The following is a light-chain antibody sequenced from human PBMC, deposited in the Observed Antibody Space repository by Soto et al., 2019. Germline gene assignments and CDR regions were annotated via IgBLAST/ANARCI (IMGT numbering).Light chain of an antibody. J-gene: IGKJ1*01. CDR2: GTS. Sequence: EIVMTPSQATLSVSPLEIASLSFSASQSVSSNLAWYQQTPGQAPRLLIYGTSTRATGIPARFSGSGSGTECTLTISSLQSEDFAVYYCQQYNNWPPWKFGQGTKVDIK. CDR1: QSVSSN. V-gene: IGKV3-15*01. CDR3: QQYNNWPPWK.